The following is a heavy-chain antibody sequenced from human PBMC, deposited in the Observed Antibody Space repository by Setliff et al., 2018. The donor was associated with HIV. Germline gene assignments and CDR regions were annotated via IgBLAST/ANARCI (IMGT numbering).Heavy chain of an antibody. CDR2: INVGKGDT. D-gene: IGHD3-10*01. CDR3: ARGALLAVFNFDH. J-gene: IGHJ4*01. V-gene: IGHV1-3*01. CDR1: GYTFTTYS. Sequence: ASVKVSCKASGYTFTTYSIHWVRQAPGQSLEWMGWINVGKGDTKYSRELQGRITLTTDTSANTAYMELSSLRSDDTAVYFCARGALLAVFNFDHWGHGTLVTVSS.